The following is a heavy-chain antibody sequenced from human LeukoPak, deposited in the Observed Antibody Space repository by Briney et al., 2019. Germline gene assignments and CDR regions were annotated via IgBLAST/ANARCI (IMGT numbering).Heavy chain of an antibody. CDR1: GYTFTGYY. D-gene: IGHD6-6*01. CDR2: INPNSGGT. CDR3: ARVGDDSRYSSSSDY. Sequence: GASVKVSCKASGYTFTGYYMHWVRQAPGQGLEWMGRINPNSGGTNYAQKLQGRVTMTTDTSTSTAYMELRSLRSDDTAVYYCARVGDDSRYSSSSDYWGQGTLVTVSS. V-gene: IGHV1-2*06. J-gene: IGHJ4*02.